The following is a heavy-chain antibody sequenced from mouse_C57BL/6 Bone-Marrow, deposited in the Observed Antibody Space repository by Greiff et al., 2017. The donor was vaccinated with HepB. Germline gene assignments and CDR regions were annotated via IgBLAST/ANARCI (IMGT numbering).Heavy chain of an antibody. J-gene: IGHJ2*01. CDR3: TGRGLYSNFRFDY. Sequence: EVQLQQSGGGLVQPGGSMKLSCVASGFTFSNYWMNWVRQSPEKGLEWVAQIRLKSDNYATHYAESVKGRFTISRDDSKSSVYLQMNNLRAEDTGIDYCTGRGLYSNFRFDYWGQGTTLTVSS. D-gene: IGHD2-5*01. V-gene: IGHV6-3*01. CDR1: GFTFSNYW. CDR2: IRLKSDNYAT.